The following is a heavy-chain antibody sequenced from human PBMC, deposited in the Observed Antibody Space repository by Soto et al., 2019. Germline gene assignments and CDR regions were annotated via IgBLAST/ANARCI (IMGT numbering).Heavy chain of an antibody. D-gene: IGHD1-1*01. J-gene: IGHJ5*02. CDR1: GFILRNHW. V-gene: IGHV3-7*01. Sequence: EVQLVESGGGLVQPGGSLRLSCAASGFILRNHWMTWVRQAPGKGLEWVASIKDDGSDKYYVDSGKGRFTISRDDTENSLYLQMNGLRVEDTAVYCCARGELEPRGQGTLVTVSS. CDR2: IKDDGSDK. CDR3: ARGELEP.